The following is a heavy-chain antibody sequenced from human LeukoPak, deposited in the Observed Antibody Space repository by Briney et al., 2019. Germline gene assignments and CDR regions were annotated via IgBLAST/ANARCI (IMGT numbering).Heavy chain of an antibody. CDR1: GYTFTSYY. D-gene: IGHD5-12*01. Sequence: ASVKVSCKASGYTFTSYYAHWVRQAPGQGLEWMGIISPSGDSTTYAQKFQGRVTISRDTSTSTVSMELSSLRSEDTAVYYCARAYSGYAPNDYWGQGTLVTVSS. CDR3: ARAYSGYAPNDY. V-gene: IGHV1-46*01. CDR2: ISPSGDST. J-gene: IGHJ4*02.